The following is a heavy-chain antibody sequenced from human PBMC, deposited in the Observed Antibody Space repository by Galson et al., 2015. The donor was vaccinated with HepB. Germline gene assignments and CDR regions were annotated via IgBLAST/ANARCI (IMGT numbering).Heavy chain of an antibody. J-gene: IGHJ4*02. V-gene: IGHV3-21*01. Sequence: SLRLSCAASGFTFSTYSMTWVRQAPGKGLEWVSSISGSSSYIHYADSVKGRFTISRDNAKNSLYLQMNSLRAEDTAVYYCASGGLGYSYGYQDPFDYWGQGTLVTVSS. D-gene: IGHD5-18*01. CDR2: ISGSSSYI. CDR1: GFTFSTYS. CDR3: ASGGLGYSYGYQDPFDY.